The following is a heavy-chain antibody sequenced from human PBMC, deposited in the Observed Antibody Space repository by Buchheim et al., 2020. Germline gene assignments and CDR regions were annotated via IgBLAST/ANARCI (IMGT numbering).Heavy chain of an antibody. D-gene: IGHD6-19*01. J-gene: IGHJ6*02. CDR1: GFTFSSYG. CDR3: AKDRAVAGTGRYYYGMDV. Sequence: QVQLVESGGSVVQPGRSLRLSCAASGFTFSSYGMHWVRQAPGKGLEWVAVISYDGSNKYYADSVKGRFTISRDNSKNTLYLQMNSLRAEDTAVYYCAKDRAVAGTGRYYYGMDVWGQGTT. CDR2: ISYDGSNK. V-gene: IGHV3-30*18.